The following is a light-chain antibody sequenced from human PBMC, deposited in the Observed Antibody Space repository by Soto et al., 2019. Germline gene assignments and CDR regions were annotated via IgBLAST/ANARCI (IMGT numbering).Light chain of an antibody. J-gene: IGKJ2*01. V-gene: IGKV3-20*01. CDR3: QQSGSSPYT. CDR1: QSVSSNY. CDR2: GAS. Sequence: DIVLTQSPGTLSLSPGERATLSCRASQSVSSNYLAWYQQKPGQAPRLLIYGASSRATGIPDRFSGSGSGTDFTLTISRLEPEDFAVYYCQQSGSSPYTFGQGTKLEIK.